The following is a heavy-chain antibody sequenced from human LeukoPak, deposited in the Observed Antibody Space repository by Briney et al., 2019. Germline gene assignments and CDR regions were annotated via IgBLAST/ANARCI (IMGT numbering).Heavy chain of an antibody. CDR1: G. CDR2: ISAYNGNT. Sequence: GIGCVRQVNEQGLEWMGWISAYNGNTNYAQKLQGRVTMTTDTSTSTAYMELRSLRSDDTAVYYCARVHGYCSSTSCRVFYYYYGMDVWGQGTTVTVSS. J-gene: IGHJ6*02. D-gene: IGHD2-2*01. CDR3: ARVHGYCSSTSCRVFYYYYGMDV. V-gene: IGHV1-18*01.